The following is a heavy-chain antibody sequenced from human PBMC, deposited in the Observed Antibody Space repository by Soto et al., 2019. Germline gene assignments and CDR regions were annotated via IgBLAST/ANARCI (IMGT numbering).Heavy chain of an antibody. CDR2: ISSSSSYI. CDR3: ARDSSPSPVGYVSGSYSRTEKIYYFDY. CDR1: GFTFSSYS. V-gene: IGHV3-21*01. D-gene: IGHD3-10*01. J-gene: IGHJ4*02. Sequence: PGGSLRLSCAASGFTFSSYSMNWVRQAPGKGLEWVSSISSSSSYIYYADSVKGRFTISRDNAKNSLYLQMNSLRAEDTAVYYCARDSSPSPVGYVSGSYSRTEKIYYFDYWGQGTLVTVSS.